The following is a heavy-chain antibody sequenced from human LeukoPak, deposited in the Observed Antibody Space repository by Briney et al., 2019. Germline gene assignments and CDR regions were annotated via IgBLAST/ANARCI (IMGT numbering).Heavy chain of an antibody. V-gene: IGHV3-7*01. CDR2: IKQDGSEK. D-gene: IGHD6-6*01. J-gene: IGHJ4*02. CDR1: GFTFSSYW. CDR3: ARARIAARTYYFDY. Sequence: GGSLRLSCAASGFTFSSYWMSWVRQAPGKGLEWVANIKQDGSEKYYVDSVKGRFTVSRDNAKNSLYLQMNSLRAEDTAVYYCARARIAARTYYFDYWGQGTLVTVSS.